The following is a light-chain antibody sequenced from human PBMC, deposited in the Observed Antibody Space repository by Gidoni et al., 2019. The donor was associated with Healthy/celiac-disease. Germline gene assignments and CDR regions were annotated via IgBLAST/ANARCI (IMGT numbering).Light chain of an antibody. J-gene: IGKJ3*01. CDR3: QQRSNWLFT. Sequence: EIVLTQSPATLSVSPGERATLPCRASQSVSSYLAWYQQKPGQAPRLLIYDASNRATGIPAMFSGSGSGTDFTLTISSLEPEDFAVYYCQQRSNWLFTFXPXTKVDIK. V-gene: IGKV3-11*01. CDR1: QSVSSY. CDR2: DAS.